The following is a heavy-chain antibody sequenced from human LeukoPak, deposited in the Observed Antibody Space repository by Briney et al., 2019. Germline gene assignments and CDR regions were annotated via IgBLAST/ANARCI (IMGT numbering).Heavy chain of an antibody. CDR3: ARDLHSSGWYESGSDY. CDR1: GFTFSSYE. V-gene: IGHV3-48*03. Sequence: PGGSLRLSCAASGFTFSSYEMNWVRQAPGKGLEWVSYISSSGSAIYYADSAKGRFTISRDNAKNSLYLQMNSLRAEDMAVYYCARDLHSSGWYESGSDYWGLGTLVTVSS. CDR2: ISSSGSAI. J-gene: IGHJ4*02. D-gene: IGHD6-19*01.